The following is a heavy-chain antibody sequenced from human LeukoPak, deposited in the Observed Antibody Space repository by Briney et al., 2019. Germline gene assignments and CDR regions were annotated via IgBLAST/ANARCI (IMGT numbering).Heavy chain of an antibody. Sequence: PSETLSLTCTVSGGSISSYYWSWIRQPPGKGLEWIGYIYYSGSTNYNPSLKSRVTISVDTPKNQFSLKLSSVTAADTAVYYCARVRGSGWYIDYYYGMDVWGQGTTVTVSS. D-gene: IGHD6-19*01. V-gene: IGHV4-59*01. CDR1: GGSISSYY. CDR3: ARVRGSGWYIDYYYGMDV. J-gene: IGHJ6*02. CDR2: IYYSGST.